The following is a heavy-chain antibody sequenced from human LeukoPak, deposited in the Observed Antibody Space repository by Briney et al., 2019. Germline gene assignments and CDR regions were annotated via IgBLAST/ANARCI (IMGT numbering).Heavy chain of an antibody. Sequence: SETLSPTCTVSGGSISSYYWSWIRQPPGKGLEWIGYIYTSGSTNYNPSLKSRVTISVDTSKNQFSLKLSSVTAADTAVYYCARIVGATTVDYWGQGTLVTASS. CDR3: ARIVGATTVDY. CDR1: GGSISSYY. CDR2: IYTSGST. J-gene: IGHJ4*02. D-gene: IGHD1-26*01. V-gene: IGHV4-4*09.